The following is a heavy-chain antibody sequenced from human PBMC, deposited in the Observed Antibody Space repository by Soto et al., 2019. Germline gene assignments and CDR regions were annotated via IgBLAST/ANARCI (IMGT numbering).Heavy chain of an antibody. CDR2: IYPGDSDT. J-gene: IGHJ4*02. D-gene: IGHD6-13*01. CDR1: GYSFTNYA. V-gene: IGHV5-51*01. CDR3: ARQGAQQLGAFDW. Sequence: RGESLKISCQASGYSFTNYAIAWVRQMPGKGLESMGIIYPGDSDTRYSPSFQGQVTISVDKSINTAYLQWSSLKASDTAMYYCARQGAQQLGAFDWWGQGTLVTVSS.